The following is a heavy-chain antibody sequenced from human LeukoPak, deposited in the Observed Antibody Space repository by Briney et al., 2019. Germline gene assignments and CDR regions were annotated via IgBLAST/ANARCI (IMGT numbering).Heavy chain of an antibody. D-gene: IGHD1-1*01. V-gene: IGHV3-53*01. Sequence: GGSLTLSCAASGIAVTGNYMSWVRQPPGKGLEWVSFISINTDTFYADSVRGRFTISRDSSKNTLFLQMNSLRDEDSAVYYCAIAQSWDELFDYWGQGTLVTVSS. CDR2: ISINTDT. J-gene: IGHJ4*02. CDR1: GIAVTGNY. CDR3: AIAQSWDELFDY.